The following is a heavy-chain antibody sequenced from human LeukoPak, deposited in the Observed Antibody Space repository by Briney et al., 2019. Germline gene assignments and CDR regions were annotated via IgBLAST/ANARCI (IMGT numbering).Heavy chain of an antibody. D-gene: IGHD3-9*01. CDR3: ARDQSILTGYYTPPFDY. CDR2: INPNSGGT. J-gene: IGHJ4*02. CDR1: GYTFTGYY. V-gene: IGHV1-2*02. Sequence: GASVKVSCKASGYTFTGYYMHWVRQAPGQGLEWMGWINPNSGGTNYAQKFQGRVTMTRDTSISTAYMELSRLRSDDTAVYYCARDQSILTGYYTPPFDYWGQGTLVAVSS.